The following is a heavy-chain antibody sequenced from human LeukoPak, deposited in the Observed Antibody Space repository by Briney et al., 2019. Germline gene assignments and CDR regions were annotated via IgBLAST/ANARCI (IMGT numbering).Heavy chain of an antibody. CDR3: AKGYGWEASYYYYYMDV. CDR2: TYYRSKWYN. Sequence: SQTLSLTCAISGDSVSSNSAAWNWIRQSPSRGLEWLGRTYYRSKWYNDYAVSVKSRITINPDTSKNQFSLQPNSVTPEDTAVYYCAKGYGWEASYYYYYMDVWGKGTTVTFSS. V-gene: IGHV6-1*01. CDR1: GDSVSSNSAA. J-gene: IGHJ6*03. D-gene: IGHD1-26*01.